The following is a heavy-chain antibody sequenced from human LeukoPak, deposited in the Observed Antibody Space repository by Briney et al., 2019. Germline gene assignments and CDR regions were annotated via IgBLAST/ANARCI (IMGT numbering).Heavy chain of an antibody. Sequence: KPGGSLRLSCAASGFTFTDYYMSWISQAPGKGIEWVSFIGTRDSTRYYADSVKGRFTISRDNAGSSLYLQMNSLRAEDTAVYYCARATNWGFPLHMDVWGKGNTVTVSS. CDR2: IGTRDSTR. V-gene: IGHV3-11*01. CDR3: ARATNWGFPLHMDV. D-gene: IGHD7-27*01. CDR1: GFTFTDYY. J-gene: IGHJ6*03.